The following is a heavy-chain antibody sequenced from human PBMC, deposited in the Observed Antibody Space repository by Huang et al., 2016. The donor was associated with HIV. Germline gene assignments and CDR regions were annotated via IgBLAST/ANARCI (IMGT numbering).Heavy chain of an antibody. CDR1: GGSISSSNYY. J-gene: IGHJ4*02. CDR3: ARHNIYCSGGGCSSFDY. D-gene: IGHD2-15*01. CDR2: IYDGGNT. Sequence: QLQLQESGPGLVKASETLSLTCIVSGGSISSSNYYWGWVRQPPGKGLEWIGSIYDGGNTFYNPPLKSRVTISVDTSKNQLSLKVRSVTAADTAVYYCARHNIYCSGGGCSSFDYWGQGTLVTVSS. V-gene: IGHV4-39*01.